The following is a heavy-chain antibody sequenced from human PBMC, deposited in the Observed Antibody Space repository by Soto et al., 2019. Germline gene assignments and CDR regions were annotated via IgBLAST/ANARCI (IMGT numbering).Heavy chain of an antibody. CDR3: ARAALYGDYDAFDI. V-gene: IGHV3-33*01. J-gene: IGHJ3*02. CDR2: IWYDGSNK. Sequence: QVQLVESGGGVVQPGRSLRLSCAASGFTFSSYGMHWVRQAPGKGLEWVAVIWYDGSNKYYADSVKGRFTISRDNSKNTLYLQMNSLRAEDTAVYYCARAALYGDYDAFDIWGQGTMVTVSS. D-gene: IGHD4-17*01. CDR1: GFTFSSYG.